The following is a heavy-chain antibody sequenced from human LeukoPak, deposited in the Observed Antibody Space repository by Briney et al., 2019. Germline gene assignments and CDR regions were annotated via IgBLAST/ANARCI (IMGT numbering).Heavy chain of an antibody. D-gene: IGHD3-22*01. Sequence: GGSLRLSCAASGFTFSSYSMNWVRQAPGKGLEWVSSISSSSSYIYYADSVKGRFTISRDNAKNSLYLQMNSLRAEDTALYYCARDLPAYYYDSSGSMDVWGKGTTVTVSS. CDR1: GFTFSSYS. CDR3: ARDLPAYYYDSSGSMDV. J-gene: IGHJ6*03. CDR2: ISSSSSYI. V-gene: IGHV3-21*04.